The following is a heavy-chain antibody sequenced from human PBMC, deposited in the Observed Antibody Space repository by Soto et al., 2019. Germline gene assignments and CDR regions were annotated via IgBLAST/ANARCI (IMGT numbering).Heavy chain of an antibody. D-gene: IGHD3-22*01. CDR1: RYTFSRYA. Sequence: GASVKVSCKASRYTFSRYAIHWVRQAPGQRLEWMGWINAGNGNTKYSQKFQDRVTITRDTSASTVYMELNSLKSEDTAVYYCARDSYDSSGYYNWFDPWGQGTLVTVSS. J-gene: IGHJ5*02. CDR2: INAGNGNT. V-gene: IGHV1-3*01. CDR3: ARDSYDSSGYYNWFDP.